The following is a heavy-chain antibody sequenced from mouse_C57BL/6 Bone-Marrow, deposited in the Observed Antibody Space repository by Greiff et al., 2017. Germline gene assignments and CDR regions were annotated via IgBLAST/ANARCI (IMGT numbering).Heavy chain of an antibody. J-gene: IGHJ4*01. CDR2: IYPRSGYT. CDR3: ARWEIYYDYEDYDMDY. V-gene: IGHV1-81*01. CDR1: GYTFTSYG. D-gene: IGHD2-4*01. Sequence: VQVVESGAELARPGASVKLSCKASGYTFTSYGISWVKQRTGQGLEWIGEIYPRSGYTYYNEKFKGKATLTADKSSSTAYMELRSLTSEDSAVYFCARWEIYYDYEDYDMDYWGQGTSVTVSS.